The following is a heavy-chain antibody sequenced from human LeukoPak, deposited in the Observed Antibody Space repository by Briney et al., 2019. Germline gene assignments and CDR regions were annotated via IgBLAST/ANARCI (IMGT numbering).Heavy chain of an antibody. D-gene: IGHD6-25*01. CDR1: GFSFNSHS. CDR2: IKSKIDGGTI. Sequence: GGSLRLSCAASGFSFNSHSMNWVRQAPGKGLEWVGRIKSKIDGGTIDYAAPVKGRFTISRDDSRNTLYLQMNSLKTEDTAVYYCTTRRQDGCWGQGTLVTVS. J-gene: IGHJ4*02. V-gene: IGHV3-15*01. CDR3: TTRRQDGC.